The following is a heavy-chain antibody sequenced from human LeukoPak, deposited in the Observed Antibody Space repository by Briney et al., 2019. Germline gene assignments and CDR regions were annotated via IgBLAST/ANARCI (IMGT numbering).Heavy chain of an antibody. D-gene: IGHD2-2*01. V-gene: IGHV3-30*18. CDR1: GFTFSSYG. CDR2: ISYDGSNK. J-gene: IGHJ5*02. Sequence: GGSLRLSCAASGFTFSSYGMHWVRQAPGKGLEWVAVISYDGSNKYYADSVKGRFTISRDSSKNTLYLQMNSLRAEDTAVYYCAKGRTTSIRNNWFDPWGQGTLVTVSS. CDR3: AKGRTTSIRNNWFDP.